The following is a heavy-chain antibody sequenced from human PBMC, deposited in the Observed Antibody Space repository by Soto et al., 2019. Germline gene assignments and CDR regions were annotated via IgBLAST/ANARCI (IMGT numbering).Heavy chain of an antibody. CDR3: VKDEGIEAMDV. V-gene: IGHV3-21*01. Sequence: GGSLRLSCVTSGFTFSRNTMNWVRQAPGKGLEWVASITSSGSYVYYADSVKGRFNASRDNAKNSLSLQMDSLRPDDTAIYFCVKDEGIEAMDVWGQGTTVTVYS. D-gene: IGHD3-3*02. CDR2: ITSSGSYV. J-gene: IGHJ6*02. CDR1: GFTFSRNT.